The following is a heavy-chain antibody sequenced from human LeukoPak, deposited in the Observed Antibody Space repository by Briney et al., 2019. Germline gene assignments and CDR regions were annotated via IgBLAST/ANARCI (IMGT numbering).Heavy chain of an antibody. CDR1: GYTFTSYW. CDR2: IYPGDSDT. Sequence: GESLKISCKGSGYTFTSYWIGWVRQMPGKGLEWMGIIYPGDSDTRYSPSFQGQVTISADKSISTAYMQWSSLKASDTATYYCTRTAAAGAGSRYVYWGQGTLVTVSS. D-gene: IGHD6-13*01. CDR3: TRTAAAGAGSRYVY. V-gene: IGHV5-51*01. J-gene: IGHJ4*02.